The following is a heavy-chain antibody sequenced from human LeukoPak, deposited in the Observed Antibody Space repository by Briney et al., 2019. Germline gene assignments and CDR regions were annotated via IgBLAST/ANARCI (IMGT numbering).Heavy chain of an antibody. V-gene: IGHV3-23*01. D-gene: IGHD4-23*01. Sequence: PGGSLRLSCAASGFTFSNYAMSWVRQAPGRVLEWVSAVSDSGDSTYYADSVKGRFAISRDNSKNTLYLQMNSLRAEDTAVYYCARSRGPGNHYFDYWGQGALVTVSS. CDR3: ARSRGPGNHYFDY. CDR1: GFTFSNYA. J-gene: IGHJ4*02. CDR2: VSDSGDST.